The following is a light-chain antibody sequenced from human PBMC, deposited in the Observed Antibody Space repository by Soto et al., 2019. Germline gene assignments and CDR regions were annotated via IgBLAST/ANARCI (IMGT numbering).Light chain of an antibody. V-gene: IGLV2-14*01. J-gene: IGLJ1*01. CDR3: SSYTSSGTLV. Sequence: QSVLTQPASVSGSPGQSITISCTGTSSYVGGYIYVSWYQQHPGKAPKLMIYDVTDRPSGVSNRFSGSKSGNTASLTISGLQAEDEADYYCSSYTSSGTLVFGTGTKVTVL. CDR1: SSYVGGYIY. CDR2: DVT.